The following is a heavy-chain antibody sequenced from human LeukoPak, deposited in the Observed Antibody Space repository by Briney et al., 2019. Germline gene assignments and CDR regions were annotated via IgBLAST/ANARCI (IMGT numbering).Heavy chain of an antibody. CDR3: AKDDPYSSSWFDY. J-gene: IGHJ4*02. Sequence: GRSLRLSCAASGSTFSSYGMHWVRQAPGKGLEWVAVIWYDGSNKYYADSVKGRFTISRDNSKNTLYLQMNSLRAEDTAVYYCAKDDPYSSSWFDYWGQGTLVTVSS. CDR2: IWYDGSNK. CDR1: GSTFSSYG. D-gene: IGHD6-13*01. V-gene: IGHV3-33*06.